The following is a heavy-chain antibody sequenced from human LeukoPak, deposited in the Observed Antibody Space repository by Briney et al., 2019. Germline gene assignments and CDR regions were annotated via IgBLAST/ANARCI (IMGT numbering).Heavy chain of an antibody. V-gene: IGHV3-74*01. CDR3: ATDYYVSGSYYRLFY. J-gene: IGHJ4*02. CDR1: GFTFSSYW. CDR2: INSDGGTT. D-gene: IGHD3-10*01. Sequence: GGSLRLSCAASGFTFSSYWMSWVRQAPGKGLVWVSGINSDGGTTTYADSVKGRFTISRDNAKSTLYLQMNNLRAEDTAIYYCATDYYVSGSYYRLFYWGQGTLVTVSS.